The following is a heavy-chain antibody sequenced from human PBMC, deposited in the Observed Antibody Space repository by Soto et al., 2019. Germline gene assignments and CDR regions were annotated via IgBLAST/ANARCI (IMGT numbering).Heavy chain of an antibody. V-gene: IGHV1-2*02. Sequence: QVQLVQSGAEVKKPGASVKVSCEASGYTFIDYYMHWVRQAPGQGFEWMGRISPKSGGTNYAQKFQDRVTLTTDRPTSTVYMELSSLRSEDTAVYFCARDFGRHGAVDTTGWFDPWGQGTLVTVSS. D-gene: IGHD3-3*01. CDR1: GYTFIDYY. CDR3: ARDFGRHGAVDTTGWFDP. CDR2: ISPKSGGT. J-gene: IGHJ5*02.